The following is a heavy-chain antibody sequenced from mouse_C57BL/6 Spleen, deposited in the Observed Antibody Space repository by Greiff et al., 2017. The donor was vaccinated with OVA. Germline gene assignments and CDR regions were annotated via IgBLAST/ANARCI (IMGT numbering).Heavy chain of an antibody. Sequence: VQLQQPGAELVRPGTSVKLSCKASGYTFTSYWMHWVKQRPGQGLEWIGVIDPSDSYTNYNQKFKGKATLTVDTSSSTAYMQLSSLTSEDSAVYYCARDSYYGSSYPYYFDYWGQGTTLTVSS. V-gene: IGHV1-59*01. D-gene: IGHD1-1*01. CDR2: IDPSDSYT. CDR3: ARDSYYGSSYPYYFDY. J-gene: IGHJ2*01. CDR1: GYTFTSYW.